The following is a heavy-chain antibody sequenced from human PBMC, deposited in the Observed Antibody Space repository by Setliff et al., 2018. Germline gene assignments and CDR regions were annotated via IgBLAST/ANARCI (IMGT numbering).Heavy chain of an antibody. Sequence: ASVKVSCKASGYTFTSYAMNWVRQAPGPGLEWMGWINTNTGNPTYAQGFTGRFVFSLDTSVSTAYLQISSLKAEDTAVYYCARNYYGSGSYWDAFDIWGQGTMVNVSS. J-gene: IGHJ3*02. CDR3: ARNYYGSGSYWDAFDI. CDR1: GYTFTSYA. D-gene: IGHD3-10*01. CDR2: INTNTGNP. V-gene: IGHV7-4-1*02.